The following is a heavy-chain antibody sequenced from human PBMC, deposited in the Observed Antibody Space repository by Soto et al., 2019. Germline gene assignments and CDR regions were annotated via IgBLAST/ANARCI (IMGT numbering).Heavy chain of an antibody. J-gene: IGHJ4*02. CDR3: ARGIYEGSSVYSIGV. CDR2: IYYSGST. D-gene: IGHD3-22*01. Sequence: SETLSLTCTVSGGSISSSSYYWGWIRQPPGKGLEWIGSIYYSGSTYYNPSLKSRVTISVDTSKNQFSLKLSSVTATDKAVYYCARGIYEGSSVYSIGVWGEGNLVT. CDR1: GGSISSSSYY. V-gene: IGHV4-39*01.